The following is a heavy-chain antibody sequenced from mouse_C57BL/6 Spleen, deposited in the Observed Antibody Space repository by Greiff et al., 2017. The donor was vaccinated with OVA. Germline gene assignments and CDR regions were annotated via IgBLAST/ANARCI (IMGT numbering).Heavy chain of an antibody. CDR1: GYTFTSYG. J-gene: IGHJ2*01. CDR2: IYPRSGNT. D-gene: IGHD3-2*02. Sequence: QVQLQQSGAELARPGASVKLSCKASGYTFTSYGISWVKQRTGQGLEWIGEIYPRSGNTYYNEKFKGKATLTADKSSSTAYMQLSSLTSEDSAVYYCARKGLYYFDYWGQGTTLTVSS. CDR3: ARKGLYYFDY. V-gene: IGHV1-81*01.